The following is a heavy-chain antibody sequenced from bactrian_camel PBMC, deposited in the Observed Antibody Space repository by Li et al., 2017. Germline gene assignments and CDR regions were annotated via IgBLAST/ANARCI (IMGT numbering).Heavy chain of an antibody. CDR1: GYTYSASY. D-gene: IGHD2*01. CDR2: IDSDGRT. V-gene: IGHV3S53*01. CDR3: AACGAHYVGGYPKLEHFTY. Sequence: HVQLVESGGGSVQAGGSLRLSCAASGYTYSASYMGWFRKAAGSGCEMVAFIDSDGRTGYADSVKGRFTIFQDRTKNTVYLQMNSLKPEDTAKYYCAACGAHYVGGYPKLEHFTYWGQGTQVTVS. J-gene: IGHJ4*01.